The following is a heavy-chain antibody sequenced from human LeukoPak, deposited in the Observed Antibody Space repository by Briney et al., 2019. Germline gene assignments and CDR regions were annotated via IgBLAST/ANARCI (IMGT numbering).Heavy chain of an antibody. CDR2: ISGSGGST. V-gene: IGHV3-23*01. CDR3: AKDHSGGGDYYFGVDV. Sequence: GGSLRLSCAASGLTFSSYAMSWVRQAPGKGLEWVSSISGSGGSTYYADSVKGRFTISRDNSQNTLYLQMNSLRAEDTAVYYCAKDHSGGGDYYFGVDVWGPGTTVTVSS. J-gene: IGHJ6*02. CDR1: GLTFSSYA. D-gene: IGHD1-26*01.